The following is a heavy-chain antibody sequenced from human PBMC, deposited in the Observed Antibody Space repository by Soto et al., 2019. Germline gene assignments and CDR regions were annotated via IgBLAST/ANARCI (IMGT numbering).Heavy chain of an antibody. CDR2: IYSGGTT. V-gene: IGHV3-66*01. J-gene: IGHJ4*02. CDR3: ASYYCSRGSCYLDY. CDR1: GFTVSNNY. D-gene: IGHD2-15*01. Sequence: GGSLRFSCAVAGFTVSNNYMSWVRQAPGKGLEWVSVIYSGGTTYYGDSVKGRFTISKDNSKNTLFLQMHSLRAEDSAVYYCASYYCSRGSCYLDYWGQGTLVTVSS.